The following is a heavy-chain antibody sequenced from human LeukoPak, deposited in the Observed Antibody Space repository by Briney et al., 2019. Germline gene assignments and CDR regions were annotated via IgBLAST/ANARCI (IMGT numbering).Heavy chain of an antibody. D-gene: IGHD6-13*01. Sequence: GASVKVACKASGGTLSSYAISWVRQAPGQGLEWMGRIIPNLGIANYAQKFQGRVTITADKSTSTAYMELSSLRSEDTAVYYCAKVNSIAAASSFDLWGRGTLVTVSS. CDR3: AKVNSIAAASSFDL. CDR1: GGTLSSYA. J-gene: IGHJ2*01. V-gene: IGHV1-69*04. CDR2: IIPNLGIA.